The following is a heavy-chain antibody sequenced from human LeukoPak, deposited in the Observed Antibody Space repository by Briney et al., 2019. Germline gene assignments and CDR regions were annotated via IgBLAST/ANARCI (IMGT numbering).Heavy chain of an antibody. CDR2: IIPILGIA. Sequence: SVKVSCKASGYTFSSYAISWVRQAPGQGLEWMGRIIPILGIANYAQKFQGRVTITADKSTSTAYMELSSLRSEDTAVYYCASGAAYCGGDCPHTPFDPWGQGTLVTVSS. CDR1: GYTFSSYA. J-gene: IGHJ5*02. CDR3: ASGAAYCGGDCPHTPFDP. D-gene: IGHD2-21*02. V-gene: IGHV1-69*04.